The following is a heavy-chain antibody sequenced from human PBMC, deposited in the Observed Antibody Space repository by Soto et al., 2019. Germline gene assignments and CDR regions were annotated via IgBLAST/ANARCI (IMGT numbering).Heavy chain of an antibody. Sequence: QVQLVQSGAEVKKPGASVKLSCKASGYTFTNYYMHWVRQAPGQGLEWMGMINPSGGSTSYPQKFQDRVAMTRDTFSRTVYMELGSLRSEDTAVYYCAREVAAVGYDYWGQGTLVTVSS. CDR2: INPSGGST. CDR3: AREVAAVGYDY. V-gene: IGHV1-46*01. J-gene: IGHJ4*02. CDR1: GYTFTNYY. D-gene: IGHD6-13*01.